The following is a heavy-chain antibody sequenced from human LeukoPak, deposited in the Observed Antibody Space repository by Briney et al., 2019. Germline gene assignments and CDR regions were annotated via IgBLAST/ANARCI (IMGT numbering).Heavy chain of an antibody. V-gene: IGHV3-23*01. CDR3: AKRWFGELGVDWFDP. J-gene: IGHJ5*02. Sequence: GGSLRLSCAASGFTFTTYAMSWVRQAPGKGLEWVSTINGNGDNTYYADSVKGRFTISRDNSKNTTYLQMNSLRAEDTAVYYCAKRWFGELGVDWFDPWGQGTLVTVSS. CDR1: GFTFTTYA. D-gene: IGHD3-10*01. CDR2: INGNGDNT.